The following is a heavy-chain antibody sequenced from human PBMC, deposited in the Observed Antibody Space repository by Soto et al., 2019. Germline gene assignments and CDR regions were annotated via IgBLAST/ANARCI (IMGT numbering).Heavy chain of an antibody. D-gene: IGHD3-10*01. CDR3: AILPMVRGVPFDP. CDR1: GGTFSSYT. CDR2: IIPILGIA. V-gene: IGHV1-69*02. Sequence: QVQLVHSGAEVKKPGSSVKVSCKASGGTFSSYTISWVRQAPGQGLEWMGRIIPILGIANYAQKFQGRVTITADKSTSTAYMELSSLRSEDTAVYYCAILPMVRGVPFDPWGQGTLVTVSS. J-gene: IGHJ5*02.